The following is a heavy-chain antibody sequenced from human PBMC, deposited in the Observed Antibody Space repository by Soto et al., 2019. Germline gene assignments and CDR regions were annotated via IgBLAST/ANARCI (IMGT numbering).Heavy chain of an antibody. V-gene: IGHV1-2*02. CDR1: GYTFTGYY. J-gene: IGHJ4*02. CDR3: AREEQTGANYYLDY. Sequence: ASVKVSCKASGYTFTGYYIHWVRQAPGQGLEWMGSISPHSGGPNYAQRFQGRVTMTRDTSMTTVYMEMSGLASDDTAVYYCAREEQTGANYYLDYWGQGTLVTVSS. D-gene: IGHD7-27*01. CDR2: ISPHSGGP.